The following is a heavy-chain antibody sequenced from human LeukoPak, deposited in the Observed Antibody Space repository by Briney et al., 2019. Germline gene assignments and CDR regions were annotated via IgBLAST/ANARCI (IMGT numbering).Heavy chain of an antibody. V-gene: IGHV4-61*02. CDR2: IYTSEST. CDR1: GGSINNGSYY. D-gene: IGHD3-22*01. Sequence: SQTLSLTCTLSGGSINNGSYYWSWIRQPAGKGLEWIGRIYTSESTNYNPSLKSRITISVDTSKNQCSLKLSSVTAAETAVYYCARVTTGGYYNCWGQGTLVTVSS. J-gene: IGHJ4*02. CDR3: ARVTTGGYYNC.